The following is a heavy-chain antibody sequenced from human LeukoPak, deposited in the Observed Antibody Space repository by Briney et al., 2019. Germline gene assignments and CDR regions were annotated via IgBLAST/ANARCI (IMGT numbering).Heavy chain of an antibody. CDR3: ARDRSIAYDSGGMDV. CDR2: INPNSGGT. CDR1: GYTFTGYY. D-gene: IGHD3-22*01. Sequence: ASVKVSCKASGYTFTGYYMHWVRRAPGQGLEWMGWINPNSGGTNYAQKFQGRVTMTRDTSISTAYMELSRLRSDDTAVYYCARDRSIAYDSGGMDVWGQGTTVTVSS. J-gene: IGHJ6*02. V-gene: IGHV1-2*02.